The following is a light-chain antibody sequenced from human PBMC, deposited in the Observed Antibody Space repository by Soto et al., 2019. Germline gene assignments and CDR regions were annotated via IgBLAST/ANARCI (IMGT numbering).Light chain of an antibody. CDR2: DVS. V-gene: IGLV2-14*01. CDR1: SCDVGGYNY. CDR3: SSYTSSSTRV. Sequence: QSALTQPASVSGSPGQSITISCTGTSCDVGGYNYVSWYQQHPGKAPKLMIYDVSNRPSGVSNRFSGSKSGNTASLTISGLQAEDEAYYYCSSYTSSSTRVFGTGTKVTVL. J-gene: IGLJ1*01.